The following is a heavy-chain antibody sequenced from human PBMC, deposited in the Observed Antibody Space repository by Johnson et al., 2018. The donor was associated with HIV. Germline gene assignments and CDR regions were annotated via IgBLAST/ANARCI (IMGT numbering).Heavy chain of an antibody. Sequence: QVQLVESGGGVVQPGRSLRLSCAASGFTFSSYAIHWVRQAPGKGLEWVAVISNDGSHKNYADSVRGRFPISRDNSKNTLYLQMNSLRGEDTAVYYCGRPRIQLWSLDAFDIWGQGTMVTVSS. CDR3: GRPRIQLWSLDAFDI. CDR1: GFTFSSYA. V-gene: IGHV3-30*04. CDR2: ISNDGSHK. J-gene: IGHJ3*02. D-gene: IGHD5-18*01.